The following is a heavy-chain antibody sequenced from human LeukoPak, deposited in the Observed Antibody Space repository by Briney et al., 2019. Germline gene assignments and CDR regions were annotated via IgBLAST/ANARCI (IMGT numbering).Heavy chain of an antibody. CDR3: ARSRGGSTNCYDY. Sequence: GGSLRLSCAASGFIFSGYSLNWVRQAPGKGLEWVSSISSSSTYIYYADSVRARFTISRDNAKNSLYLQMNSLRADDTAVYYCARSRGGSTNCYDYWGQGTLVTVSS. CDR1: GFIFSGYS. J-gene: IGHJ4*02. V-gene: IGHV3-21*01. D-gene: IGHD2-2*01. CDR2: ISSSSTYI.